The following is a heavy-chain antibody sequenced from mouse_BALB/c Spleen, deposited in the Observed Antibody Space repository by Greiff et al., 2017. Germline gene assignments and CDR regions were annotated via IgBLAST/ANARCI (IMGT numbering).Heavy chain of an antibody. CDR2: ISTYYGDA. Sequence: QVQLKQSGAELVRPGVSVKISCKGSGYTFTDYAMHWVKQSHAKSLEWIGVISTYYGDASYNQKFKGKATMTVDKSSSTAYMELARLTSEDSAIYYGARSYGSSYGYFDVWGAGTTVTVSS. V-gene: IGHV1S137*01. D-gene: IGHD1-1*01. J-gene: IGHJ1*01. CDR1: GYTFTDYA. CDR3: ARSYGSSYGYFDV.